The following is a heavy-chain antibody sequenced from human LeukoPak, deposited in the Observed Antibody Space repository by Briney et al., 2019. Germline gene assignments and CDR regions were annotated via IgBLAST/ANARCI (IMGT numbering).Heavy chain of an antibody. V-gene: IGHV3-23*01. CDR3: AKGHTYYYDSSGLSYFDY. D-gene: IGHD3-22*01. CDR1: GFTFSSYW. Sequence: GGSLRLSCAASGFTFSSYWMSWVRQAPGKGLEWVSAISGSGGSTYYADSVKGRFTISRDNSKNTLYLQMNSLRAEDTAVYYCAKGHTYYYDSSGLSYFDYWGQGTLVTVSS. CDR2: ISGSGGST. J-gene: IGHJ4*02.